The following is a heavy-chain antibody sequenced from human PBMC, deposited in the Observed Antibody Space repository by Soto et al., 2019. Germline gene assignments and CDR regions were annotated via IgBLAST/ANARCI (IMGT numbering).Heavy chain of an antibody. Sequence: PSDTLSLTSAVYGGSFSGYYWSWIRQPPGKGLEWIGEINHSGSTNYKPSLKSRVTISVDTFKNQFSLKLSAVIAADTAVYYCARGIRPIAVAGAYGYWGQGTLVPVSS. V-gene: IGHV4-34*01. J-gene: IGHJ4*02. CDR1: GGSFSGYY. D-gene: IGHD6-19*01. CDR2: INHSGST. CDR3: ARGIRPIAVAGAYGY.